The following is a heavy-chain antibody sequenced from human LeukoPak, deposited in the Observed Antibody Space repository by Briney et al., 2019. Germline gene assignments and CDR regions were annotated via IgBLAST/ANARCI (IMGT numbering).Heavy chain of an antibody. CDR3: ARGGWRGLDGYFDL. J-gene: IGHJ2*01. D-gene: IGHD6-19*01. Sequence: GGSLRLSCAASGFTFSSHGMSWVRQAPGKGLEWVSTISGSGDNTYYADSVKGRFTISRDNSKNTLYLQMNSLRAEDTAVYYCARGGWRGLDGYFDLWGRGTLVTVSS. CDR1: GFTFSSHG. V-gene: IGHV3-23*01. CDR2: ISGSGDNT.